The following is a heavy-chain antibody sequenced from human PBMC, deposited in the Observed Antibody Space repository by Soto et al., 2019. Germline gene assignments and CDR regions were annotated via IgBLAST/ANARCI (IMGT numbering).Heavy chain of an antibody. CDR2: ISGSGGST. Sequence: EVQLLESGGGLVQPGGSLRLSCAASGFTFSSYAMSWVRQAPGKGLEWVSAISGSGGSTYYADSVKGRFTISRDNSKNTLYLQMNSLRAEDTAVYYCAKGRGYCSSTSCDVGSDDWGQGTLVTVSS. D-gene: IGHD2-2*01. V-gene: IGHV3-23*01. J-gene: IGHJ4*02. CDR1: GFTFSSYA. CDR3: AKGRGYCSSTSCDVGSDD.